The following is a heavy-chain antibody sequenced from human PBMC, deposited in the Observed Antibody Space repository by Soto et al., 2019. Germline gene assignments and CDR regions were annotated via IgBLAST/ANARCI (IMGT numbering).Heavy chain of an antibody. Sequence: SVAVSSAARGYAFASCCRCWVRQSPDKGLERMGWISAYNGNKNYAQKLQGRVSITRDTSASTAYMQLSRLRSEDTAVYYCATDRGGYCSGGSCSEAWFDPWGQGSLVTGSS. J-gene: IGHJ5*02. CDR1: GYAFASCC. CDR2: ISAYNGNK. V-gene: IGHV1-18*01. D-gene: IGHD2-15*01. CDR3: ATDRGGYCSGGSCSEAWFDP.